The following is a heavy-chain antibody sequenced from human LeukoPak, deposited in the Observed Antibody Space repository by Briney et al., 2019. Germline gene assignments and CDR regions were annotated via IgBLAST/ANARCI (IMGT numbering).Heavy chain of an antibody. CDR3: ARKKAGGMFDY. D-gene: IGHD3-16*01. Sequence: SQTLSLTYAISGDSVSSNSDSWNWIRQSPSRGLEWLGRTYYRSRWYNDYAVSMKSRITINPDTSKNQFSLQLNSVTPEDTAVYYCARKKAGGMFDYWGQGTLVTVSS. J-gene: IGHJ4*02. CDR2: TYYRSRWYN. CDR1: GDSVSSNSDS. V-gene: IGHV6-1*01.